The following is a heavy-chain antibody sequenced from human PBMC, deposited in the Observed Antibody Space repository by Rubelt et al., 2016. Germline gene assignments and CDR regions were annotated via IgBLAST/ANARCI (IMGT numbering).Heavy chain of an antibody. CDR3: ARDRRDYYYGMDV. Sequence: DGSNKYYSDSVRGRFTISRDNSKNTLFVQMNNLKIEDTAVYYCARDRRDYYYGMDVWGQGTTVTVSS. V-gene: IGHV3-30*01. J-gene: IGHJ6*02. CDR2: DGSNK.